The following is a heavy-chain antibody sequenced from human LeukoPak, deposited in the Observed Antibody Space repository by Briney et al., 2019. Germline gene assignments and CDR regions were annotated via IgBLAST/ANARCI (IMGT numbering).Heavy chain of an antibody. J-gene: IGHJ5*02. Sequence: SETLSLTCTVSGGSISSGDYYWSWIRQPPGKGLEWIEEINHSGSTNYNPSLKSRVTISVDTSKNQFSLKLSSVTAADTAVYYCARAGDIAVAGTGWFDPWGQGTLVTVSS. V-gene: IGHV4-39*07. D-gene: IGHD6-19*01. CDR3: ARAGDIAVAGTGWFDP. CDR1: GGSISSGDYY. CDR2: INHSGST.